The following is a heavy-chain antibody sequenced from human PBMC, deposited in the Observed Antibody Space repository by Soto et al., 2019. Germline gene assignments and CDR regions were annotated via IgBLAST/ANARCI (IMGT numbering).Heavy chain of an antibody. CDR1: GFTFSDYY. D-gene: IGHD6-13*01. V-gene: IGHV3-11*05. CDR3: ARDRRGIAAAGSHFDY. J-gene: IGHJ4*02. CDR2: ISSSGTYT. Sequence: QVQLVESGGGLVKPGGSLRLSCAASGFTFSDYYMSWIRQAPGKGLEWVSYISSSGTYTNYADSVKGRFTISRDNAKNSLYLQVKSLRAEDTAVYYCARDRRGIAAAGSHFDYWGQGTLVTVSS.